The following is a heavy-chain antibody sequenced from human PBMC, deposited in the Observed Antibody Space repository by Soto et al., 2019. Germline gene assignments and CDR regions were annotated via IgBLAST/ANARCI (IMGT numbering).Heavy chain of an antibody. CDR3: ARHTLDYGSGSLNWFDP. V-gene: IGHV4-59*08. D-gene: IGHD3-10*01. CDR1: GGSISSYY. CDR2: IYYSGST. Sequence: SETLSLTCTVSGGSISSYYWSWIRQPPGKGLEWIGYIYYSGSTNYNPSLKSRVTISVDTSKNQFSLKLSSVTAADTAVYYCARHTLDYGSGSLNWFDPWGQGTLVTVSS. J-gene: IGHJ5*02.